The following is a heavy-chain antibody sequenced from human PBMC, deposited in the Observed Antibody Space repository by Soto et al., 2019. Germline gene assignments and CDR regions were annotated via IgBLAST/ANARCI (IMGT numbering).Heavy chain of an antibody. Sequence: QVQLQQWGAGLLKPSETLSLTCAVYGGSFSGYYWSWFRQPPGKGREGMGEINHSGSTNYNPSLKSRVTISVDTSKNHFALKLRSVTAADTAVYYCARGYIRYSSGWFGAAWGQGTLVAVSS. CDR3: ARGYIRYSSGWFGAA. CDR2: INHSGST. D-gene: IGHD6-25*01. J-gene: IGHJ4*02. CDR1: GGSFSGYY. V-gene: IGHV4-34*01.